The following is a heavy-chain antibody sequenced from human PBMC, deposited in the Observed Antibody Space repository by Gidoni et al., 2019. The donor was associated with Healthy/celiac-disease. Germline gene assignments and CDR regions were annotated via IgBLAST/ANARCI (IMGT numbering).Heavy chain of an antibody. Sequence: QVQLVESGGGVVQPGRSLRPSCAAAGFTVSSCGMHWVRQAPGKGLEWVEVISYYGSNKYYADSVKGRFTISRDNSKNTLYLQMNSLRAEDTAVYYCAKPALRTTGTTAQYYFDYWGQGTLVTVSS. CDR2: ISYYGSNK. V-gene: IGHV3-30*18. D-gene: IGHD1-1*01. CDR1: GFTVSSCG. CDR3: AKPALRTTGTTAQYYFDY. J-gene: IGHJ4*02.